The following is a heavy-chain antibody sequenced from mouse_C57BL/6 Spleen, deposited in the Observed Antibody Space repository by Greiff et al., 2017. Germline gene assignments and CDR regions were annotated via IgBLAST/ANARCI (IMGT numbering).Heavy chain of an antibody. V-gene: IGHV1-80*01. CDR2: IYPGDGDT. J-gene: IGHJ3*01. D-gene: IGHD4-1*01. CDR3: ATLATGTGAGFAY. CDR1: GYAFSSYW. Sequence: QVQLQQSGAELVKPGASVKISCKASGYAFSSYWMNWVKQRPGKGLEWIGQIYPGDGDTNYNGKFKGKATLTADKSSSTAYMQLSSLTSEDSAVYFCATLATGTGAGFAYWGQGTLVTVSA.